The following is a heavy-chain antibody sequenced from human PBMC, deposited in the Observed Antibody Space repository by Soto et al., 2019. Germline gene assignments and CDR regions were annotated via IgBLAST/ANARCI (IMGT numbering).Heavy chain of an antibody. Sequence: EVQLLESGGGLVQPGGSLRLSCAASGFTFSSYAMSWVRRAPGKGLEWVSDISGSGGRTYYADSVKGRFTISRDNSKNTLYLQMNSLRAEDTAVYYCAKDYSGYDMYYFDYWGQGTLVTVSS. CDR3: AKDYSGYDMYYFDY. V-gene: IGHV3-23*01. CDR2: ISGSGGRT. J-gene: IGHJ4*02. CDR1: GFTFSSYA. D-gene: IGHD5-12*01.